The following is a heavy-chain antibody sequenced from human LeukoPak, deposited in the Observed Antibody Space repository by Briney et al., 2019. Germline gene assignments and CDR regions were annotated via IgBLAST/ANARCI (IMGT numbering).Heavy chain of an antibody. CDR2: IYSGGST. J-gene: IGHJ4*02. D-gene: IGHD1-26*01. CDR3: ARRGSTHDY. CDR1: GFTLSNAW. V-gene: IGHV3-53*01. Sequence: GGSLRLSCAASGFTLSNAWMNWVRQAPGKGLEWVSVIYSGGSTYYSDSVKGRFTISRDNSKNTLYLQMNSLRAEDTAVYYCARRGSTHDYWGQGTLVTVSS.